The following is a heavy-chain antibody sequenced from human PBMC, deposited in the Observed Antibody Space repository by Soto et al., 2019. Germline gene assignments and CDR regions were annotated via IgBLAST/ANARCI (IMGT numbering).Heavy chain of an antibody. J-gene: IGHJ5*02. Sequence: SVKVSCKASGGNFSSHGISWVRQAPGQGLEFMGGIVPLFGTTNYAQKFRGRVTITADEPTSTVYMELRSLRSEDTAVYYCARVSGRGWYNWFDPWGQGTPVTVSS. CDR2: IVPLFGTT. CDR1: GGNFSSHG. CDR3: ARVSGRGWYNWFDP. V-gene: IGHV1-69*13. D-gene: IGHD6-19*01.